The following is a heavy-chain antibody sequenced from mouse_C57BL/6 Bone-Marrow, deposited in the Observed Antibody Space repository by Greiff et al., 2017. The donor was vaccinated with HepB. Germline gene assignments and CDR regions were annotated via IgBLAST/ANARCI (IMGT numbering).Heavy chain of an antibody. CDR1: GFTFSSYA. J-gene: IGHJ3*01. V-gene: IGHV5-4*03. Sequence: DVMLVESGGGLVKPGGSLKLSCAASGFTFSSYAMSWVRQTPEKRLEWVATISDGGSYTYYPDNVKGRFTISRDNAKNNLYLQMSHLKSEDTAMYYCARIDDYETWFAYWGQGTLVTVSA. CDR2: ISDGGSYT. D-gene: IGHD2-4*01. CDR3: ARIDDYETWFAY.